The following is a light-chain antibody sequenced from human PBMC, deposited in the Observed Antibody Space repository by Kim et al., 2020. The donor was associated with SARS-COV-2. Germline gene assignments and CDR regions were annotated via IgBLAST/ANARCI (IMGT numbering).Light chain of an antibody. CDR1: QSVASNY. Sequence: LSPGDTATLSCRASQSVASNYLAWYQQKPGQAPRLLIFDASTSATGISDRFSGSGSGTDFSLTISRLEPEDFAVYYCQQYGTSPCTFGQGTKLEI. J-gene: IGKJ2*02. CDR3: QQYGTSPCT. V-gene: IGKV3-20*01. CDR2: DAS.